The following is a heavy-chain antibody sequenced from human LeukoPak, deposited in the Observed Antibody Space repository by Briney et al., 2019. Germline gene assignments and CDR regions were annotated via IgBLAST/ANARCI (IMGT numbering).Heavy chain of an antibody. CDR3: ARVSPLIVVVGADI. CDR1: GYTFTSYG. Sequence: ASVKVSCKASGYTFTSYGISWVRQAPGQGLEWMGWISAYNGNTNYAQKLQGRVTMTTDTSTSTAYMELRSLRSDDTAVYYCARVSPLIVVVGADIWGQGTMVTVSS. D-gene: IGHD2-15*01. CDR2: ISAYNGNT. J-gene: IGHJ3*02. V-gene: IGHV1-18*01.